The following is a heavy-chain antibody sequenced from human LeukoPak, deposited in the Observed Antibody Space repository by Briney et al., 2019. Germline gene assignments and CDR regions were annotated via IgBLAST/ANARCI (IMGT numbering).Heavy chain of an antibody. Sequence: GGSLRLSCAASGFTFSFYWMNWVRQAPGKGLEWVSVIYSGGSTYYADSVKGRFTISRDNSKNTPYLQMNSLRAEDTAVYYCARVAVRGVTFWGQGTLVTVSS. CDR2: IYSGGST. V-gene: IGHV3-53*01. CDR1: GFTFSFYW. D-gene: IGHD3-10*01. J-gene: IGHJ4*02. CDR3: ARVAVRGVTF.